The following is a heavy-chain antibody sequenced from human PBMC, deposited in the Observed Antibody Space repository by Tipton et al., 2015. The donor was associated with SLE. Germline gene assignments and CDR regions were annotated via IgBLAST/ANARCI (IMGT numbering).Heavy chain of an antibody. CDR2: IYISGIT. D-gene: IGHD4-17*01. CDR1: GDSITNHY. J-gene: IGHJ4*02. CDR3: ARGGGSLTTNLFDY. V-gene: IGHV4-4*07. Sequence: TLSLTCTVSGDSITNHYWSWIRQPAGKGLEWIGRIYISGITNYNPSLKSRVTMSVDTSKNQFSLRLSSATAADTAVYYCARGGGSLTTNLFDYWGQGTHVTVST.